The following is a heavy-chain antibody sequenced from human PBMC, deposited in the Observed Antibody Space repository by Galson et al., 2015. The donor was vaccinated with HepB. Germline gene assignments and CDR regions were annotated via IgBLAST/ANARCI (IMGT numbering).Heavy chain of an antibody. D-gene: IGHD5-18*01. CDR1: GFTFSSYA. CDR2: ISYDGSNK. V-gene: IGHV3-30-3*01. Sequence: SLRLSCAASGFTFSSYAMHWVRQAPGKGLEWVAVISYDGSNKYYADSVKGRFTISRDNSKNTLYLQMNSLRAEDTAVYYCARDQGADGYSYGYYYYYGMDVWGQGTTVTVSS. J-gene: IGHJ6*02. CDR3: ARDQGADGYSYGYYYYYGMDV.